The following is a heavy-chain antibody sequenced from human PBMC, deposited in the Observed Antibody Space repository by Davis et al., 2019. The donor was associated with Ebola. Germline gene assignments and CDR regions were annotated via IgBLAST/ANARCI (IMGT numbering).Heavy chain of an antibody. V-gene: IGHV4-59*01. CDR1: GGSISSYY. Sequence: MPSETLSLTCTVSGGSISSYYWSWIRQPPGKGLEWIGYIYYSGSTNYNPSLKSRVTISVDTSKNQFSLKLSSVTAADTAVYYCARDGPLRYFDWSGFDPWGQGTLVTVSS. J-gene: IGHJ5*02. CDR2: IYYSGST. D-gene: IGHD3-9*01. CDR3: ARDGPLRYFDWSGFDP.